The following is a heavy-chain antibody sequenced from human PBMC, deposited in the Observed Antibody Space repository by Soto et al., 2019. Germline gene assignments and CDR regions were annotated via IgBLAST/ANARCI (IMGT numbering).Heavy chain of an antibody. CDR2: INHSGST. CDR1: GGSFSGYY. J-gene: IGHJ6*02. CDR3: ARGLRNGMDV. Sequence: SETLSLTCAVYGGSFSGYYWSWIRQPPGKGLEWIGEINHSGSTNYNPSLKSRVTISVDTSKNQFSLKLSSVTAADTAVYYCARGLRNGMDVWGQGTTVTVSS. D-gene: IGHD3-10*01. V-gene: IGHV4-34*01.